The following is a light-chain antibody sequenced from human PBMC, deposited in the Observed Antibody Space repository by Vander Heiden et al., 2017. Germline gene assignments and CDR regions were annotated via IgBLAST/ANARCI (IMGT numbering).Light chain of an antibody. CDR2: DAA. CDR3: QQRSNWPPLT. CDR1: QSVSSY. Sequence: EIVLTQSPATLSLSPGERATLSCRASQSVSSYLAWYQQKPGQAPRLLIYDAANRATGIPARFSGSGSGTDFTLTISSREPEDFAVYYCQQRSNWPPLTFGAGTKVEIK. J-gene: IGKJ4*01. V-gene: IGKV3-11*01.